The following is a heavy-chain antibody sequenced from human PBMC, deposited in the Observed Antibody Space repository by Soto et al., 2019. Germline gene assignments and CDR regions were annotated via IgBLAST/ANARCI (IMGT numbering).Heavy chain of an antibody. V-gene: IGHV1-2*02. J-gene: IGHJ5*02. CDR2: IKPDSGAT. CDR1: GYTFSAYY. Sequence: ASVKVSCKAPGYTFSAYYLNWVRQAPGQGLEWVGRIKPDSGATDFAQNFRGRVTLTTDTARSTAYMELRGLQSGDTAVYYCARDTTASSRGNWLDPWGQGTLVTVSS. D-gene: IGHD1-26*01. CDR3: ARDTTASSRGNWLDP.